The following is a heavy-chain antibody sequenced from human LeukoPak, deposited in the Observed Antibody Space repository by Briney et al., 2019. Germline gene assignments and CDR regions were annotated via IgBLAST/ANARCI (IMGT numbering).Heavy chain of an antibody. CDR1: GFTFSSYW. V-gene: IGHV3-74*01. Sequence: GGSLRLSCAASGFTFSSYWMHWVRQAPGKGLVGVSRINNDGRSTNYADSVKGRFTISRDNAKNTLYLQMNSLRAEDTAVYHCARVRWGGLYYFDYWGQGTLVTVSS. CDR3: ARVRWGGLYYFDY. D-gene: IGHD3-16*01. CDR2: INNDGRST. J-gene: IGHJ4*02.